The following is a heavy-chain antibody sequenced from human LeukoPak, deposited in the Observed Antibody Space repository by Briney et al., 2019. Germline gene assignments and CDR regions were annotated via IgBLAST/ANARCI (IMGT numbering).Heavy chain of an antibody. V-gene: IGHV3-20*01. CDR2: INWNGGST. CDR3: ARDRCSSTSCYDGRNWFDP. CDR1: GFTFDDYG. Sequence: PGGSLRLSCAASGFTFDDYGMSWVRQAPGKGLEGVSGINWNGGSTGYADSVKGRFTISRDNAKNSLYLQMNSLRAEDTALYHCARDRCSSTSCYDGRNWFDPWGQGTLVTVSS. J-gene: IGHJ5*02. D-gene: IGHD2-2*01.